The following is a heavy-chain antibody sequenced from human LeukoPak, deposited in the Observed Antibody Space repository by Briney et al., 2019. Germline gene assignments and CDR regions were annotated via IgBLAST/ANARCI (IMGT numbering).Heavy chain of an antibody. J-gene: IGHJ3*02. D-gene: IGHD3-22*01. Sequence: GESLKISCKGSGYSFTSYCIGWVRQMPGKGLEWMGVVFPGDSDTSYSPSFQGQVTISVDKSISTAYLKWSSLKASDTAMYYCARSRRSPYYYDSSGYRDAFDIWGQGTKVTVSS. CDR3: ARSRRSPYYYDSSGYRDAFDI. V-gene: IGHV5-51*01. CDR1: GYSFTSYC. CDR2: VFPGDSDT.